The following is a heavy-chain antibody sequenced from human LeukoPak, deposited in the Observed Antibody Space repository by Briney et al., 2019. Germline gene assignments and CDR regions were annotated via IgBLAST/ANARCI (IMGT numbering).Heavy chain of an antibody. D-gene: IGHD6-19*01. CDR1: GFTFSSYA. J-gene: IGHJ4*02. Sequence: PGGSLRLSCAASGFTFSSYAMSWVRQAPGKGLEWVSSMSGSDEKTYYADSVKGRLTISRDKSKSTLYLQMNSLRAEDTAVYYCAKSHAPYSSALSPFDYWGQGTLVTVSS. CDR2: MSGSDEKT. CDR3: AKSHAPYSSALSPFDY. V-gene: IGHV3-23*01.